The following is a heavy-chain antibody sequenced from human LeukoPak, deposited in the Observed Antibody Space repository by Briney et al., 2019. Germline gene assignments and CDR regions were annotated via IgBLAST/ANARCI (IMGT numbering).Heavy chain of an antibody. Sequence: LETLSLTCTVSGGSVSSGSYYWSWIRQPPGKGLEWIGYIYYSGSTNYNPSLKSRVTISVDTSKNQFSLKLSSVTAADTAVYYCARTGATVTMEFDYWGQGTLVTVSS. CDR2: IYYSGST. CDR3: ARTGATVTMEFDY. D-gene: IGHD4-17*01. J-gene: IGHJ4*02. V-gene: IGHV4-61*01. CDR1: GGSVSSGSYY.